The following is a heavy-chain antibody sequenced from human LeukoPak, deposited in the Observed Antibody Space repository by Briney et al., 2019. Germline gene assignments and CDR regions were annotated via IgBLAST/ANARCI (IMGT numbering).Heavy chain of an antibody. CDR3: ATDHRRQIQLWPDYFDY. Sequence: PGRSLRLSCAASGFTFSSYGMHWVRQAPGKGLEWGAVISYDGSNKYYADSVKGRFTISRDNSKHTLYLQMNSLRAEDTAVYYCATDHRRQIQLWPDYFDYWGQGTLVTVSS. D-gene: IGHD5-18*01. CDR2: ISYDGSNK. J-gene: IGHJ4*02. V-gene: IGHV3-30*03. CDR1: GFTFSSYG.